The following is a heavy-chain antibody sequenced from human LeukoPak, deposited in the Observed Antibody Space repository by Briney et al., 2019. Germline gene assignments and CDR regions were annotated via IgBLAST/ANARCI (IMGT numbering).Heavy chain of an antibody. CDR3: ARDSRYGDYPLDY. V-gene: IGHV1-69*06. CDR1: GGTFSSYA. Sequence: SVKVSCKASGGTFSSYAFSWVRQAPGQGLEWMGVIITIFHTPYYAPKFQGRVTITADKSTSTAYMELSSPRSEDTAVYYCARDSRYGDYPLDYWGQGTLVTVSS. D-gene: IGHD4-17*01. CDR2: IITIFHTP. J-gene: IGHJ4*02.